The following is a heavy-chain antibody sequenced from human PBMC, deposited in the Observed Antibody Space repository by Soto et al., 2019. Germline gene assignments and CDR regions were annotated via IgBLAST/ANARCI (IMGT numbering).Heavy chain of an antibody. CDR2: ITGSGDST. J-gene: IGHJ4*02. CDR3: ASFAATGDY. Sequence: EVQLLESGGDLVQPGGSLRLSCAASGFTFKSYAVSWVRQAPGKGLEWVSVITGSGDSTYYADSVKGRFTISRDNSKNTLYLQMNSLRAEDTAVYYCASFAATGDYWGQGTLVTVSS. V-gene: IGHV3-23*01. D-gene: IGHD6-13*01. CDR1: GFTFKSYA.